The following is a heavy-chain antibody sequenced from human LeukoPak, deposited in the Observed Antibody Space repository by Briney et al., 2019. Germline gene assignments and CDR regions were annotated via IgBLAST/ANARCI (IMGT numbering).Heavy chain of an antibody. D-gene: IGHD5-18*01. CDR3: AVDTAMVLSLFGY. CDR2: INPNSGGT. V-gene: IGHV1-2*02. Sequence: AAVRVSSEDSGDTFTVYYIRWGRQTPGEGGERMGWINPNSGGTNYTQKFRRRGTISRETTISTAYMEIRRVREGGTAVYYCAVDTAMVLSLFGYWGQGTLVTVSS. J-gene: IGHJ4*02. CDR1: GDTFTVYY.